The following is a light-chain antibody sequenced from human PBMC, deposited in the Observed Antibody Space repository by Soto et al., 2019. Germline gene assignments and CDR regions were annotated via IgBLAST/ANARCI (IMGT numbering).Light chain of an antibody. Sequence: QSALTQPASVSGSPGQSITISCTGTSSDVGTYNYVSWYQQHPGKAPKLMIYEVSHRPSGVSNRFSGSKSGNTASLTISGLQAEDEGDYYCTSYRSSSTGVFGGGTKLTVL. CDR1: SSDVGTYNY. V-gene: IGLV2-14*01. CDR2: EVS. CDR3: TSYRSSSTGV. J-gene: IGLJ3*02.